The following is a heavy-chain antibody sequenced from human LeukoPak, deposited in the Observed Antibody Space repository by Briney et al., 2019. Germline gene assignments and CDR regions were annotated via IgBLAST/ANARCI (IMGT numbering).Heavy chain of an antibody. D-gene: IGHD6-6*01. CDR2: IYYSGST. CDR3: ARHEEHDFEYSSSHFDY. CDR1: GGSISGSSYY. V-gene: IGHV4-39*01. J-gene: IGHJ4*02. Sequence: SETLSLTCTVSGGSISGSSYYWGWIRQPPGKGLEWIGSIYYSGSTYYNPSLKSRVTISVDTSKNQFSLKLSSVTAADTAVYYCARHEEHDFEYSSSHFDYWGQGTLVTVYS.